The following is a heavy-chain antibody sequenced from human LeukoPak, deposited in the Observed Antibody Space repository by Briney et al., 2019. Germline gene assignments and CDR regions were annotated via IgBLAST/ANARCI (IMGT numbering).Heavy chain of an antibody. V-gene: IGHV4-59*08. CDR3: ARHRDSGALEAFDI. J-gene: IGHJ3*02. CDR1: GGSISSFY. CDR2: VSYSGTT. D-gene: IGHD3-22*01. Sequence: SETLSLTCTVSGGSISSFYWSWIRQPPGKGLEWIGCVSYSGTTNYNPSLRSRVTLSVDTSKSHFSLKLSSVTAADTAVYYCARHRDSGALEAFDIWGQGTLVTVSS.